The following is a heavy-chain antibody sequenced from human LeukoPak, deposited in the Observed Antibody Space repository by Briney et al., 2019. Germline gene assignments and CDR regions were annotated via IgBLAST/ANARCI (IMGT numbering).Heavy chain of an antibody. Sequence: GGSLRLSCAASGFTFSSYNMNWVRQAPGKGLEWVSSISSRSNYIYLAASLKGRFTISRDNAKNSLYLQMNSLRAEDTAMYYCARDRAVYSDSRGYYPDAFDIWGQGTMVTVSS. CDR2: ISSRSNYI. J-gene: IGHJ3*02. D-gene: IGHD3-22*01. CDR1: GFTFSSYN. V-gene: IGHV3-21*01. CDR3: ARDRAVYSDSRGYYPDAFDI.